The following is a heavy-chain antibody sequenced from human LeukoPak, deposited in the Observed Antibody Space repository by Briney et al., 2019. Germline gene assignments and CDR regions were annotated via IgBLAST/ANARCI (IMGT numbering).Heavy chain of an antibody. Sequence: GGSLRLSCAASGFSFSSYSMNWVRQAPGKGLEWVSSISSGSSFIYYADSVRGRFTTSRDNAKNSLYLQMNSLRAEDTAVYYCARDSGSYFDYWGQGTLVTVSS. CDR3: ARDSGSYFDY. V-gene: IGHV3-21*01. J-gene: IGHJ4*02. CDR2: ISSGSSFI. D-gene: IGHD1-26*01. CDR1: GFSFSSYS.